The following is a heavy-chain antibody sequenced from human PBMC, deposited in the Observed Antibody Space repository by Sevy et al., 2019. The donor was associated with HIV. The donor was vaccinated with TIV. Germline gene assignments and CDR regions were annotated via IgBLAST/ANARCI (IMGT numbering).Heavy chain of an antibody. D-gene: IGHD3-22*01. CDR2: ISSSGSSI. CDR3: ARNGGAYDTGFDP. V-gene: IGHV3-48*03. Sequence: GGSLRLSCAGSGFTFSSYDMNWVRQPPGKGLEWISKISSSGSSIYYADSVKGRFTIARDNAKNSLNLQMNSLRAEDTALYYCARNGGAYDTGFDPWGQGTLVTVSS. CDR1: GFTFSSYD. J-gene: IGHJ5*02.